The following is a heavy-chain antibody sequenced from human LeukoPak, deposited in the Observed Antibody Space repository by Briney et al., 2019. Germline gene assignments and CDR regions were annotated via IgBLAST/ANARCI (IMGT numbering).Heavy chain of an antibody. CDR1: GGSISSSSYY. Sequence: TSETLSLTCTVSGGSISSSSYYWGWIRQPPGKGLEWIGSIYYSGSTYYNPSLKSRVTISVDTSKNQFSLKLSSVTAADTAVYYCARDKLPWYYDILTGTPRAFDIWGQGTMVTVSS. J-gene: IGHJ3*02. D-gene: IGHD3-9*01. V-gene: IGHV4-39*07. CDR3: ARDKLPWYYDILTGTPRAFDI. CDR2: IYYSGST.